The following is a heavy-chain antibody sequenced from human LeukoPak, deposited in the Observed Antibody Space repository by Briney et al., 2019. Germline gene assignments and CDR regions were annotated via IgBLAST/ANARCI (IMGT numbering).Heavy chain of an antibody. CDR2: IYSGGST. CDR1: GFTVSSNY. V-gene: IGHV3-66*01. J-gene: IGHJ4*02. CDR3: AKGGAAASTDY. D-gene: IGHD6-13*01. Sequence: PGGSLRLSCAASGFTVSSNYMSWVRQAPGKGLEWVSIIYSGGSTYYADSVKGRFTISRDNSKKTLYLQMNSLRAEDTAVYYCAKGGAAASTDYWGQGTLVTVSS.